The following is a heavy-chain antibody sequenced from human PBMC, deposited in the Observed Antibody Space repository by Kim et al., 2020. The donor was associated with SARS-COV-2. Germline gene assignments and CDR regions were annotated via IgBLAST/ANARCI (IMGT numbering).Heavy chain of an antibody. D-gene: IGHD3-22*01. J-gene: IGHJ3*02. CDR3: ARAPLITMIVVADMKGGAFDI. CDR1: GGSISSYY. CDR2: IYYSGST. V-gene: IGHV4-59*01. Sequence: SETLSLTCTVSGGSISSYYWSWIRQPPGKGLEWIGYIYYSGSTNYNPSLKSRVTISVDTSKNQFSLKLSSVTAADTAVYYCARAPLITMIVVADMKGGAFDIWGQGNIVTVSS.